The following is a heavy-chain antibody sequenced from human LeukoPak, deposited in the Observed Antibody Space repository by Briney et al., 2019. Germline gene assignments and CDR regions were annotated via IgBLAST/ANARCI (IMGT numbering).Heavy chain of an antibody. V-gene: IGHV3-7*03. D-gene: IGHD6-19*01. CDR2: IKQGGSEK. J-gene: IGHJ4*02. Sequence: PGGSLRLSCAASGFTFSSYWMSWVRQAPGKGLEWVANIKQGGSEKYYVDSVKGRFTISRDNAKNSLYLQMNSLRAEDTAVYYCARDEGIAVAPTIFDYWGQGTLVTVSS. CDR1: GFTFSSYW. CDR3: ARDEGIAVAPTIFDY.